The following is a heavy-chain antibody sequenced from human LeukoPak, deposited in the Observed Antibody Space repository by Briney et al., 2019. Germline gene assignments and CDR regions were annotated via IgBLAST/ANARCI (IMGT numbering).Heavy chain of an antibody. J-gene: IGHJ4*02. CDR3: AKDLPRITMIVVVKGY. Sequence: GGSLRLSCAASGFTFSSYAMSWVRQAPGKGLEWVSAISGSGGSTYYADSVKGRFTISRDNSKNTLYLQMNSLRAEDTAVYYCAKDLPRITMIVVVKGYWGQGTLVTVSS. V-gene: IGHV3-23*01. CDR1: GFTFSSYA. D-gene: IGHD3-22*01. CDR2: ISGSGGST.